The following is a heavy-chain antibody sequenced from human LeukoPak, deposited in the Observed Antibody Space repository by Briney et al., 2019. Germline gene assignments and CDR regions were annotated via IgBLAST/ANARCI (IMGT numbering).Heavy chain of an antibody. CDR1: GYTFTGYY. CDR2: INPNSGGT. CDR3: ARAIYCSSTSCYYYYYYMDV. J-gene: IGHJ6*03. V-gene: IGHV1-2*02. Sequence: ASVKVSCKASGYTFTGYYMHWVRQAPGQGLEWMGWINPNSGGTNYAQKFQGRVTMTRDTSISTAYMELSRLRSEDTAVYYCARAIYCSSTSCYYYYYYMDVWGKGTTVTVSS. D-gene: IGHD2-2*01.